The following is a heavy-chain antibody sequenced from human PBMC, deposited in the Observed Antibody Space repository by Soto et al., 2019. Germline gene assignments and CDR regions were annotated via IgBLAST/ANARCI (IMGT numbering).Heavy chain of an antibody. CDR3: ARHHGPTTSENWFDP. CDR1: GYTFFTYD. J-gene: IGHJ5*02. Sequence: QVHLVQSGVEVKTPGASVKVSCQASGYTFFTYDISWVQQAPGQGLEWMGWISTYSGDTKYAQKFQGRVTMTTDTSTTTAYLELRSLRSDDTAVYYCARHHGPTTSENWFDPWGQGTLLTVSS. D-gene: IGHD5-12*01. CDR2: ISTYSGDT. V-gene: IGHV1-18*01.